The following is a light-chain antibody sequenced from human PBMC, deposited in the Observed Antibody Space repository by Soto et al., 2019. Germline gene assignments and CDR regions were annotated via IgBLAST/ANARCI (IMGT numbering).Light chain of an antibody. CDR1: QSVSNY. CDR2: DAS. Sequence: EIVLTQSPATLSLSPGERATLSCRASQSVSNYLAWYQQKPGQPPRLLIYDASNRATGVPSRFSGGGSGTDFTLTINSLEPEDFAVYYCQQRFNWRTFAQGTKVEV. CDR3: QQRFNWRT. J-gene: IGKJ1*01. V-gene: IGKV3-11*01.